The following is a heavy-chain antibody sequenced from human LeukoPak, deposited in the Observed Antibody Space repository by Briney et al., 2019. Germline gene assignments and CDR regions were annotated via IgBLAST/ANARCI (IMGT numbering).Heavy chain of an antibody. CDR2: IYYSGST. CDR3: ARQRYSYGTNDAFDI. D-gene: IGHD5-18*01. V-gene: IGHV4-59*08. Sequence: SETLSLTCTVSGGSISSYYWSWIRQPPGKGLEWIGYIYYSGSTNYNPSLKSRVTISVDTSKNQFSLKLSSVTAADTAVYYCARQRYSYGTNDAFDIWGQGTMVTVSS. J-gene: IGHJ3*02. CDR1: GGSISSYY.